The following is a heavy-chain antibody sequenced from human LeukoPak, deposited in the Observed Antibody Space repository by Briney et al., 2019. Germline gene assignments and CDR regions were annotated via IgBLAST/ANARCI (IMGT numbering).Heavy chain of an antibody. J-gene: IGHJ5*02. Sequence: ASETLSLTCTVSGGSICCHYWSWIRQPPGKGLEWIGYIYYSGSSKYNPSLKSRVTISVDTSKNQFSLKLSSVTAADTAVYYCARLYDSSGYTNWLDPWGQGTLVTVSS. D-gene: IGHD3-22*01. CDR3: ARLYDSSGYTNWLDP. CDR1: GGSICCHY. V-gene: IGHV4-59*11. CDR2: IYYSGSS.